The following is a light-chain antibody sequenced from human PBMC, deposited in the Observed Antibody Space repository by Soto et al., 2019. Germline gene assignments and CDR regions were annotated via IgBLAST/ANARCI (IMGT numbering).Light chain of an antibody. Sequence: DIQMTQSPSSLSPSVGDRVTITCRASRSISDWLAWYQQKPGKAPELLIFDASNLKSGVSSRFSGSGSGTDFTLTISSLQSEDFGAYFCQQYNNWPHTFGGGTKVDIK. CDR1: RSISDW. J-gene: IGKJ4*01. CDR3: QQYNNWPHT. CDR2: DAS. V-gene: IGKV1-5*01.